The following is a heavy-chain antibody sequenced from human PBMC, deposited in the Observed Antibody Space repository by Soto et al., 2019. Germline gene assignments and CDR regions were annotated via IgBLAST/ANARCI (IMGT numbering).Heavy chain of an antibody. V-gene: IGHV3-33*01. J-gene: IGHJ4*02. Sequence: GGSLRLSCAASGFTFSSYGMHWVRQAPGKGLEWVAVIWYDGSNKYYADSVKGRFTISRDNSKNTLYLQMNSLRAEDTAVYYCARENSSGYYFSDYFDYWGQGTLVTVSS. CDR3: ARENSSGYYFSDYFDY. CDR2: IWYDGSNK. D-gene: IGHD3-22*01. CDR1: GFTFSSYG.